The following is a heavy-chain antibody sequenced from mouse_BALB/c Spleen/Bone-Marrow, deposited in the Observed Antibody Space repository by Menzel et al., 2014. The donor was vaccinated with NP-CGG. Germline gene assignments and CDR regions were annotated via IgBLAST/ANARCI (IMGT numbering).Heavy chain of an antibody. D-gene: IGHD3-3*01. J-gene: IGHJ2*01. Sequence: DVMLVESGGGLVQPGGSLKLSCAASGFTFSGYGMSWVRQTPDKGLELVATISGSGSSTYYPDSVKGRFTISRDNARNTLYLQMSSLKSEDTAMYYCARGRDWSDYWGQGTTLTVSS. CDR1: GFTFSGYG. CDR3: ARGRDWSDY. V-gene: IGHV5-6-3*01. CDR2: ISGSGSST.